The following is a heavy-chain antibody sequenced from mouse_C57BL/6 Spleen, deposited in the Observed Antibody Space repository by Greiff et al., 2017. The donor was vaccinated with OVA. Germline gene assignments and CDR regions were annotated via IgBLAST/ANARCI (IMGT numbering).Heavy chain of an antibody. V-gene: IGHV1-66*01. CDR1: GYSFTSYY. CDR3: ADYGSSYGGYYFDY. J-gene: IGHJ2*01. Sequence: QVQLKQSGPELVKPGASVKISCKASGYSFTSYYIHWVKQRPGQGLEWIGWLYPGSGNTKYNEKFKGKATLTSDTSSSTAYMQLSSLTSEDSAVYYCADYGSSYGGYYFDYWGQGTTLTVSS. D-gene: IGHD1-1*01. CDR2: LYPGSGNT.